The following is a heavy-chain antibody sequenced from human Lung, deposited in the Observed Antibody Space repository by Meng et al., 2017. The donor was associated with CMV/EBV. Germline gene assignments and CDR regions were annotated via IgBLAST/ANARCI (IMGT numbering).Heavy chain of an antibody. Sequence: GGSLRLXCAASEFTFRSYAMSWVRQAPGRGLAWVSAITGSGGSTYYADSVKDRFTVSRDNTKNTLYLQMNSLRAEDTAVYYCAKAFSASWYREYYDYWGQGXLVTVSS. V-gene: IGHV3-23*01. CDR1: EFTFRSYA. J-gene: IGHJ4*02. CDR3: AKAFSASWYREYYDY. D-gene: IGHD1-26*01. CDR2: ITGSGGST.